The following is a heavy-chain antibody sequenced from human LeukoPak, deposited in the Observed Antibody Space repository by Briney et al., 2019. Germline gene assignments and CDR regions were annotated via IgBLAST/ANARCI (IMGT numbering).Heavy chain of an antibody. CDR3: ARDRLRGYFDY. CDR1: GFTFSSYS. Sequence: GGSLRLSCAASGFTFSSYSMNWVRQAPGKGLEWVSSISSSSSYIYYADSVKGRFTISRDNAKNSLYLQMNSLRAEDTAVYYCARDRLRGYFDYWGQGTLVTVSS. J-gene: IGHJ4*02. V-gene: IGHV3-21*01. D-gene: IGHD2-21*02. CDR2: ISSSSSYI.